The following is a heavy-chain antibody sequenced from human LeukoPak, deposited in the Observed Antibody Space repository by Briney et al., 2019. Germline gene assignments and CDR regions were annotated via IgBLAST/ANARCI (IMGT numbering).Heavy chain of an antibody. D-gene: IGHD3-10*01. Sequence: GESLRISCKGSGYSFTSYRISWVRQMPGKGLEWMGRIDPSDSYTNYSPSFQGHVTISADKSISTAYLQWSSLKASDTAMYYCARHSGYYYGSRTYYYGMDVWGKGTTVTVSS. J-gene: IGHJ6*04. CDR1: GYSFTSYR. V-gene: IGHV5-10-1*01. CDR2: IDPSDSYT. CDR3: ARHSGYYYGSRTYYYGMDV.